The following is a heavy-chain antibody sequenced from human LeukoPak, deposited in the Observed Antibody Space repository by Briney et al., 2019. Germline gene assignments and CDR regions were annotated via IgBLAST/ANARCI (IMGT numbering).Heavy chain of an antibody. CDR2: IYTSGRP. CDR1: GVSIIFGSYY. Sequence: SQTLSLTCTVSGVSIIFGSYYWTWLRPPAGKGLEWIGRIYTSGRPFYNPSLKSLVTISMDTSMNQFSLRLNSVTAADTAVYYCARARVIPASFDDWGQGALVTVSS. V-gene: IGHV4-61*02. CDR3: ARARVIPASFDD. J-gene: IGHJ4*02. D-gene: IGHD3-16*02.